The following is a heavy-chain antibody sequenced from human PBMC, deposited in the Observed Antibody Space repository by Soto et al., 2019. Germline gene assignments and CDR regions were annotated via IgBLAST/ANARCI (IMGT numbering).Heavy chain of an antibody. CDR2: INPYNANT. CDR1: GYTFTNHG. V-gene: IGHV1-18*04. J-gene: IGHJ3*02. Sequence: QVQLVQSGTEVKKPGASVKVSCKTSGYTFTNHGINWVRQAPGQGLEWMGWINPYNANTNYAQKLQGRVTMTTDTSTTTAYMDLRRLTSADTAGYYCARDRVAGIWGDACDIWGQGTVVTVSS. D-gene: IGHD3-16*01. CDR3: ARDRVAGIWGDACDI.